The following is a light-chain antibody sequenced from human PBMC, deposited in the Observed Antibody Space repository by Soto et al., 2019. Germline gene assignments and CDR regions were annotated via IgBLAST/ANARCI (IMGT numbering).Light chain of an antibody. CDR1: TSDVGAYSF. V-gene: IGLV2-11*01. CDR3: CSYAGSYILV. CDR2: DVS. Sequence: QSALTQPRSVSGSPGQSITISCTGSTSDVGAYSFASWYQQHPGAAPKLLIHDVSKRPSGVPDRFSGSKSGNTASLTISGLQAEDEADYYCCSYAGSYILVFGGGTKLTVL. J-gene: IGLJ2*01.